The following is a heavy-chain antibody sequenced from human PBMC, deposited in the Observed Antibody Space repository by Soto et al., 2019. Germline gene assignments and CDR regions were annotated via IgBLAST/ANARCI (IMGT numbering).Heavy chain of an antibody. D-gene: IGHD3-22*01. CDR3: ARCYDSSGYYYCDAFDI. J-gene: IGHJ3*02. V-gene: IGHV3-48*02. CDR1: GFTFSSCS. Sequence: EVQLVESGGGLVQPGGSLRLSCAASGFTFSSCSMNWVRQPPGKGLEWVSYISSSSSTIYYADSVKGRFTISRDNAKNSLYLQMNSLRDEDTAVYYCARCYDSSGYYYCDAFDIWGQGTMVTVSS. CDR2: ISSSSSTI.